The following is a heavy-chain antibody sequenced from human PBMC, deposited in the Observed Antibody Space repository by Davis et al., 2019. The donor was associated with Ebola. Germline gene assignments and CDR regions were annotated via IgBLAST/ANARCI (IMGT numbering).Heavy chain of an antibody. CDR3: AREDVVVVAATQNRALVEHYYGMDV. Sequence: AASVKVSCKASGYTFTSYTISWVRQAPGQGLEWMGRIIPILGIANYAQKFQGRVTITADKSTSTAYMELSSLRSEDTAVYYCAREDVVVVAATQNRALVEHYYGMDVWGQGTTVTVSS. CDR1: GYTFTSYT. D-gene: IGHD2-15*01. V-gene: IGHV1-69*04. J-gene: IGHJ6*02. CDR2: IIPILGIA.